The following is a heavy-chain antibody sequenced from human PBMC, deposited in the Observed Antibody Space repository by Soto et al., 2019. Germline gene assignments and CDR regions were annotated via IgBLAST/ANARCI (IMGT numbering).Heavy chain of an antibody. Sequence: QVQLVESGGGVVQPGRSLRLSCAASGFTFSSYAMHWVRQAPGKGLEWVAVISYDGSNKYYSDSVQGRFTISRDNSKNTLYLQMNSLRAEDRAVYYCARDKEYLIAARVPERVPPGGMDVWGQGTTVTVSS. D-gene: IGHD6-6*01. CDR3: ARDKEYLIAARVPERVPPGGMDV. J-gene: IGHJ6*02. V-gene: IGHV3-30-3*01. CDR1: GFTFSSYA. CDR2: ISYDGSNK.